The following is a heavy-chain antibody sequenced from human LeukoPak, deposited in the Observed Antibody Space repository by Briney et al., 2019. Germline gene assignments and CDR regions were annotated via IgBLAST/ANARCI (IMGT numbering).Heavy chain of an antibody. D-gene: IGHD3-22*01. CDR2: INSDGSST. CDR3: ARDGPTYYYDSSGYRDAFDI. CDR1: GFTFSSYW. V-gene: IGHV3-74*01. Sequence: GGSLRLSCAASGFTFSSYWMHWVRQAPGKGLAWVSRINSDGSSTSYADSVKGRFTISRDNAKNTLYLQMNSLRAEDTAVYYCARDGPTYYYDSSGYRDAFDIWGQGTMVTVSS. J-gene: IGHJ3*02.